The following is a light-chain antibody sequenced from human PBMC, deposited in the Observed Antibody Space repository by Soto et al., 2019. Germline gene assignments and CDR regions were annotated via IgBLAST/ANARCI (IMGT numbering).Light chain of an antibody. CDR1: MRDVGAYNL. CDR2: EVR. Sequence: QSALTQPASVSGSAGQSITISCSGTMRDVGAYNLVSGYQQHPGTAPKLIIYEVRNRPSGISSRFSGSRSGNTASLTISGRQSEDEGDYYCSAYTAISTLVFGGGTKLTVL. CDR3: SAYTAISTLV. J-gene: IGLJ3*02. V-gene: IGLV2-14*01.